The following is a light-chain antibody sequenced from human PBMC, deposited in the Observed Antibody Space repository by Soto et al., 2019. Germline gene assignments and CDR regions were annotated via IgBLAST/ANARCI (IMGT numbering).Light chain of an antibody. Sequence: GDRVTITCRASQSITTYLNWYQQKPGTAPRLLIYGASSLQSGVPSTFSGSGSGTDFALTITSLQPEDFATYYCQQSYSSPRTFGGGTKVDIK. J-gene: IGKJ4*01. CDR2: GAS. V-gene: IGKV1-39*01. CDR1: QSITTY. CDR3: QQSYSSPRT.